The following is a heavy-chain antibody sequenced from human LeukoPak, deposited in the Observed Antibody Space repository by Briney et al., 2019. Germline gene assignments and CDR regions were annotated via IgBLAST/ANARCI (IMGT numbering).Heavy chain of an antibody. CDR3: ARGSSGYSSDY. CDR2: ITHSGST. CDR1: GGSFRGYY. D-gene: IGHD3-22*01. V-gene: IGHV4-34*01. J-gene: IGHJ4*02. Sequence: PSETLSLTCAVYGGSFRGYYWSWIRQPPGKGLEWIGEITHSGSTSYNPSLKSRFTISVDTSKNQFSLKLTSVTAADTAVYFCARGSSGYSSDYWGQGTLVTVSS.